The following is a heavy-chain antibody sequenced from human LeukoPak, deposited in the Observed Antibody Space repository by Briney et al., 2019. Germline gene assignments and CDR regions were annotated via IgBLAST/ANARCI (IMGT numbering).Heavy chain of an antibody. D-gene: IGHD3-16*01. CDR1: GFTFDDYA. Sequence: PGRSLRLSCAASGFTFDDYAMHWVRQAPGKGLEWVSGISWNSGSIGYADSVKGRFTISRDNAKNSLYLQMNSLRAEDMALYYRAKGRQIGVGGGFDPWGQGTLVTVSS. J-gene: IGHJ5*02. CDR3: AKGRQIGVGGGFDP. V-gene: IGHV3-9*03. CDR2: ISWNSGSI.